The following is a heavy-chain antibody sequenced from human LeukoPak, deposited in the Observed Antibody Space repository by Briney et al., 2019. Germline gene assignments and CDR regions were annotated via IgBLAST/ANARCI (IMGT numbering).Heavy chain of an antibody. CDR2: MSGSGDTT. CDR3: ARRRQSSSNWYYFDP. Sequence: GESLKISCAASGFTFSTYAMSRVRQAPGKGLEWVSTMSGSGDTTYYAESVKGRFTISRDNSKNTLYLQMNSLRAEDTAIYYCARRRQSSSNWYYFDPWGQGTLVTVSS. D-gene: IGHD6-13*01. CDR1: GFTFSTYA. J-gene: IGHJ4*02. V-gene: IGHV3-23*01.